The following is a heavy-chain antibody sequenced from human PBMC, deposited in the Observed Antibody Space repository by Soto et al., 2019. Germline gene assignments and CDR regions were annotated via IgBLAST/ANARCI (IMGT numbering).Heavy chain of an antibody. V-gene: IGHV3-21*01. CDR1: GFTFSSYS. CDR3: ARDSDWLNSFDI. CDR2: ISSSSSYI. Sequence: GGSLRLSCAASGFTFSSYSMNWFRQAPGKGLEWVSSISSSSSYIYYADSVKGRFTISRDNAKNSLYLQMNSLRAEDTAVYYCARDSDWLNSFDIWGQGTMVTVSS. D-gene: IGHD3-9*01. J-gene: IGHJ3*02.